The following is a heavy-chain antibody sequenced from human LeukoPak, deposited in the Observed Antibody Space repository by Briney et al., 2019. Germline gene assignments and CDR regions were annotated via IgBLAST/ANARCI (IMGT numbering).Heavy chain of an antibody. J-gene: IGHJ4*02. CDR1: GYSFTSYW. CDR3: ARESIAAAPEGY. D-gene: IGHD6-13*01. V-gene: IGHV5-10-1*01. Sequence: GESLKISCKGCGYSFTSYWISWVRQMPGKGLEWMGRIDPSDSYTNYSPSFQGHVTISADKSISTAYLQWSSLKASDTAMYYCARESIAAAPEGYWGQGTLVTVSS. CDR2: IDPSDSYT.